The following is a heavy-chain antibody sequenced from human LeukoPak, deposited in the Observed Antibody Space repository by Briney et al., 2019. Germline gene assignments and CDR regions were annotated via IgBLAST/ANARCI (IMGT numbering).Heavy chain of an antibody. Sequence: GGSLRLSCAASGFTFSSYSMNWVRQAPGKGLEWVSSISSSSSYIYYADSVKGRFTISRDNAKNSLYLQMNSLRAEDTAVYYCARDHYVWPDGYNVYYCGMDVWGQGTTVTVSS. CDR3: ARDHYVWPDGYNVYYCGMDV. J-gene: IGHJ6*02. CDR1: GFTFSSYS. CDR2: ISSSSSYI. V-gene: IGHV3-21*01. D-gene: IGHD5-24*01.